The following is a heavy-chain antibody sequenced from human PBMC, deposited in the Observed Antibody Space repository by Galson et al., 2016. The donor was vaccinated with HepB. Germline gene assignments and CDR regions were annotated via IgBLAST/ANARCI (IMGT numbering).Heavy chain of an antibody. CDR1: GYTFTTSG. D-gene: IGHD2/OR15-2a*01. J-gene: IGHJ4*02. Sequence: SVKVSCKAFGYTFTTSGISWVRQAPGQGLEWMGWISTYSGDTKYAQNFQGGLTLTTDPSTTTAYTELRSLRFDDTAMYYCARDVQYCFDSWGQGTLVTVSS. CDR2: ISTYSGDT. V-gene: IGHV1-18*01. CDR3: ARDVQYCFDS.